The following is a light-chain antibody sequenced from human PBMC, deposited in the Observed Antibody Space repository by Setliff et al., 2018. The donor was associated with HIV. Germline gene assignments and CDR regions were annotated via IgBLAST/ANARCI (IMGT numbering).Light chain of an antibody. Sequence: QSALTQPASVSGSPGQSITISCTGTSSDVGGYNYVSWYQQHPGKAPKLMLYDVSNRPPGVSNRFSGSKSGNTPSLTISGLQAEDEADYYCSSYTSSSTPYVFGTGTKVTVL. CDR1: SSDVGGYNY. J-gene: IGLJ1*01. V-gene: IGLV2-14*03. CDR2: DVS. CDR3: SSYTSSSTPYV.